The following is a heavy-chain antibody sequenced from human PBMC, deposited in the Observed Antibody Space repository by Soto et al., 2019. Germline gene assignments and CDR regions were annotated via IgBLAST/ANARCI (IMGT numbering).Heavy chain of an antibody. CDR2: IYYSGST. J-gene: IGHJ5*02. CDR3: ARAPGGHISWFDP. CDR1: GGSISSGGYY. D-gene: IGHD1-26*01. V-gene: IGHV4-31*03. Sequence: SETLSLTCTVSGGSISSGGYYWSWIRQHPGKGLEWIGYIYYSGSTYYNPSLKSRVTISVDTSKNQFSLKLSSVTAADTAVYYCARAPGGHISWFDPWGQGTLVTVSS.